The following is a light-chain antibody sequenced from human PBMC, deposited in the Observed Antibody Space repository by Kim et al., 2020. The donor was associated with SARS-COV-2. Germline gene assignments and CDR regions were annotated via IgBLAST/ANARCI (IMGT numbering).Light chain of an antibody. CDR3: QAWDTSTYV. J-gene: IGLJ1*01. V-gene: IGLV3-1*01. Sequence: SYELTQPPSVSVSPGQTASITCSGDKLGDKYVSWYQQEPGQSPVLVIYRDSERPSGIPERFSGSNSGNTASLTISGTQAMDEADYYCQAWDTSTYVFGTG. CDR1: KLGDKY. CDR2: RDS.